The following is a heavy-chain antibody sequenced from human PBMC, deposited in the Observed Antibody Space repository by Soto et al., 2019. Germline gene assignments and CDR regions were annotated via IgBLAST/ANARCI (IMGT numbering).Heavy chain of an antibody. D-gene: IGHD1-1*01. CDR1: GVSISIYY. CDR2: IYCSGST. V-gene: IGHV4-59*01. J-gene: IGHJ4*02. CDR3: ARGNPWDY. Sequence: SETLSLTCTVSGVSISIYYWSWIRQPPGKGLEWIGYIYCSGSTNYSPSLKSRVTISVDTSKNQFSLKLSSVTTADTAVYYCARGNPWDYWGQGTLVTVSS.